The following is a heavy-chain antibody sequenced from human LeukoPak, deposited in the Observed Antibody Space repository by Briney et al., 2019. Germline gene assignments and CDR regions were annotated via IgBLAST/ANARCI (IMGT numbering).Heavy chain of an antibody. V-gene: IGHV4-59*08. D-gene: IGHD3-22*01. CDR3: ARGSYDSSGYPPDY. Sequence: SETLSLTCTVSGGSISSYYWSWIRQPPGKGLEWIGYIYYSGSTNYNPSLKSRVTISVDTSKNQFSLKLSSVTAADTAVYYCARGSYDSSGYPPDYWGQGTLVTVSS. CDR2: IYYSGST. J-gene: IGHJ4*02. CDR1: GGSISSYY.